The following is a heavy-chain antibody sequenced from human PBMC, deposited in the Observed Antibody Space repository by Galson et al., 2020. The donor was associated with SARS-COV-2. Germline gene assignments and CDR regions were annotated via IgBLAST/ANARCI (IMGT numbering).Heavy chain of an antibody. CDR3: ARERSTSTLTSCLHQGPIGLPPGTLLQEHL. Sequence: ASETLSLTCAVSGGSININNWWTWVRQPPGKGLEWIGEIYYSGSTNYNPSLKSRVTISVDRSKRQCSLKVDSVTAADTAVYYCARERSTSTLTSCLHQGPIGLPPGTLLQEHLWG. J-gene: IGHJ6*01. V-gene: IGHV4-4*02. D-gene: IGHD3-10*01. CDR2: IYYSGST. CDR1: GGSININNW.